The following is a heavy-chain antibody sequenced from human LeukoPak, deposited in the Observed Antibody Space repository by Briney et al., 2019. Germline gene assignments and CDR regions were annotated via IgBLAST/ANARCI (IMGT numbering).Heavy chain of an antibody. CDR3: AITGESSNWSLYFDY. CDR2: IYTDGST. Sequence: AGGSLRLSCAASEFTVSSHYMSWVRQAPGKGLEWVSVIYTDGSTYYADSVKGRFTISRDNSKNTLYLQMNNLRAEDTAVYYCAITGESSNWSLYFDYWGQGTLVTVSS. CDR1: EFTVSSHY. D-gene: IGHD6-13*01. J-gene: IGHJ4*02. V-gene: IGHV3-53*01.